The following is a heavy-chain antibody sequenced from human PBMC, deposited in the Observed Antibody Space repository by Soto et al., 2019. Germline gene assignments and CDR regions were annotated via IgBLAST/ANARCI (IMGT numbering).Heavy chain of an antibody. CDR2: ISGGGDAT. CDR1: GFTFINYA. V-gene: IGHV3-23*01. J-gene: IGHJ2*01. CDR3: ARKILGSTSRPNYWYFDL. Sequence: EVHLLESGGGLVQPGGSLRLFCAGSGFTFINYAMNWVRQAPGKGLEWVSSISGGGDATFFADSVRGRFTISRDNSKNTVTLQMNSLGVDDTAVYYCARKILGSTSRPNYWYFDLWGRGTLVTVSS. D-gene: IGHD2-2*01.